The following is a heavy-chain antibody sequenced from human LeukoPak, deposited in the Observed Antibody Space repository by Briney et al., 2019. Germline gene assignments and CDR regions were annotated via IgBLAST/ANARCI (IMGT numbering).Heavy chain of an antibody. Sequence: GGSLRLSCAASGFTFDDYAMHWVRQAPGKGLEWVANIKQDGSQKHYVDSVKGRFTISRDNSRNTLYLQMNSLRAEDTAVYYCAKRRGLELLYYYYMDVWGKGTTVTVSS. CDR2: IKQDGSQK. CDR1: GFTFDDYA. J-gene: IGHJ6*03. V-gene: IGHV3-7*03. D-gene: IGHD1-7*01. CDR3: AKRRGLELLYYYYMDV.